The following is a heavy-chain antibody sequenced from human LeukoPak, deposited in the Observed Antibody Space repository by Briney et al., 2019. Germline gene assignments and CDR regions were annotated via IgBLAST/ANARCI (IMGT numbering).Heavy chain of an antibody. D-gene: IGHD6-13*01. CDR3: AKGFSRIAAAGTEVNY. J-gene: IGHJ4*02. CDR1: GFTFDDYA. V-gene: IGHV3-43*02. Sequence: GGSLRLSCAASGFTFDDYAMHWVRQAPGKGLEWVSLISGDGGSTYYADSVKGRFTISGGNSKNSLYLQMNSLRTEDTALYYCAKGFSRIAAAGTEVNYWGQGTLVTVSS. CDR2: ISGDGGST.